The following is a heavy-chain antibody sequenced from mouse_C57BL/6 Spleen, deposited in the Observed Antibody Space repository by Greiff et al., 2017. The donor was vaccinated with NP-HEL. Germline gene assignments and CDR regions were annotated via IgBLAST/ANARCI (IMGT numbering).Heavy chain of an antibody. CDR1: GYPFTSYW. J-gene: IGHJ2*01. V-gene: IGHV1-7*01. CDR2: INPSCGDT. CDR3: ASQGGYYDN. Sequence: QVQLQLSGAELAKPGASVKLSCQASGYPFTSYWMHWLKQRPEQGLEWIRYINPSCGDTKYNQKFKDNATLTADKSSSTAYMQLSSLTSDDSAVYYCASQGGYYDNWGRGATLTDCS.